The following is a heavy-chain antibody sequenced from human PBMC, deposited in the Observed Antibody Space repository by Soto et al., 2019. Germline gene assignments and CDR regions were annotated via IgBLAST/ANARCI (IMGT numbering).Heavy chain of an antibody. V-gene: IGHV4-31*03. Sequence: QVQLQESGPGLVKPSQTLSLTCTVSGGSVSGGVYYWNWIRQHPEKGLEWIGYIYYSGSTYYNPSLRSRVTISADTSKNQFSLKLSSVTVADTAVYYCARSSVAGAGYLQHWGQGTQVIVSS. CDR2: IYYSGST. CDR3: ARSSVAGAGYLQH. J-gene: IGHJ1*01. D-gene: IGHD6-19*01. CDR1: GGSVSGGVYY.